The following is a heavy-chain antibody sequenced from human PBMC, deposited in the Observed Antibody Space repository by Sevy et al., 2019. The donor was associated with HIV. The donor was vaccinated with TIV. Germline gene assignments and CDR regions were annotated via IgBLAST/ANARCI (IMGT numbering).Heavy chain of an antibody. CDR3: ARHGAWRFYFDF. J-gene: IGHJ4*02. CDR1: GGSMSSSDYF. D-gene: IGHD3-16*01. V-gene: IGHV4-39*01. Sequence: SETLSLTCTVPGGSMSSSDYFWGWVRQPPGKGLEWIGSIYYNGDTYHSPSLKSRVTVAVDTSKNQFFLTLTSVTAADTAIYYCARHGAWRFYFDFWGQGALVTVSS. CDR2: IYYNGDT.